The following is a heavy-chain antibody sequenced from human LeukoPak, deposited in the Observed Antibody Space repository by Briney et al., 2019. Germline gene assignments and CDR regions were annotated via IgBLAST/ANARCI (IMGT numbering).Heavy chain of an antibody. J-gene: IGHJ4*02. CDR1: GFTFSSYS. D-gene: IGHD5-12*01. V-gene: IGHV3-21*01. CDR3: ARDVQVATIYPLDY. CDR2: ISSSSSYI. Sequence: SGGSLRLSCAASGFTFSSYSTNWVRQAPGKGLEWVSSISSSSSYIYYADSVKGRFTISRDNARNSLFLQMNSLRAEDTAVYYCARDVQVATIYPLDYWGQGTLVTVSS.